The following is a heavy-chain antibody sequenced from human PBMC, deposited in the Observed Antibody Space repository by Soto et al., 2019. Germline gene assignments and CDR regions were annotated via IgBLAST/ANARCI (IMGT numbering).Heavy chain of an antibody. J-gene: IGHJ6*02. Sequence: LRLSCTAPRFTFGSYWMHWVRQAPGKGLVWGSDINVDGTETWYADSVKGRFTISRDNDKKTLYLHMTGLRVDDKGVYYCARDKEVLLTNYGMAVWGQGTTVTVSS. V-gene: IGHV3-74*01. CDR3: ARDKEVLLTNYGMAV. CDR1: RFTFGSYW. CDR2: INVDGTET.